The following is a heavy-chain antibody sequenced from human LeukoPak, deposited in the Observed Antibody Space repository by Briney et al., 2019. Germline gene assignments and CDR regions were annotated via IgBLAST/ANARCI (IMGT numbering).Heavy chain of an antibody. CDR1: AFTVSSNF. J-gene: IGHJ4*02. CDR2: IYAGGGT. CDR3: ASGRSYWYHLDY. V-gene: IGHV3-53*04. Sequence: GGSLRLSCAASAFTVSSNFMTWVRQAPGKGLEWVSLIYAGGGTYYADSVQGRFSISRHPSKNTVDLQMNSLRLEDTAVYYCASGRSYWYHLDYWGRGTLVTVSS. D-gene: IGHD2-8*02.